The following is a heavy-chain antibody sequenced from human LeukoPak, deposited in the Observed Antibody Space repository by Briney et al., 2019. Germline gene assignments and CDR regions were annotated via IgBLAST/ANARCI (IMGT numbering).Heavy chain of an antibody. V-gene: IGHV1-2*02. CDR1: GYTFTGYN. CDR3: ARALGMVVAGSAGY. J-gene: IGHJ4*02. D-gene: IGHD6-19*01. Sequence: GASVKVSCKASGYTFTGYNIHWVRQAPGQGLEWMGWINPNTGGTTFAQKFQGRVTMTRDTSISTAYMELSSLRSDDTAVYYCARALGMVVAGSAGYWGQGTLVTVSS. CDR2: INPNTGGT.